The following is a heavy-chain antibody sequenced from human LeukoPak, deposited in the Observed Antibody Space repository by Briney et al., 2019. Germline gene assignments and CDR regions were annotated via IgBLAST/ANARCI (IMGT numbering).Heavy chain of an antibody. CDR3: ARHGGVVRGQGSDAFDI. D-gene: IGHD3-10*01. J-gene: IGHJ3*02. CDR2: LYYSGST. Sequence: PSETLSLTCTVPSDSINGYYWSWLRQPPGKGLEWIGYLYYSGSTQYNPSLKSRVTISLDTSKNQFSLKLTSVTAADTAVYFCARHGGVVRGQGSDAFDIWGQGTMVTVSS. CDR1: SDSINGYY. V-gene: IGHV4-59*08.